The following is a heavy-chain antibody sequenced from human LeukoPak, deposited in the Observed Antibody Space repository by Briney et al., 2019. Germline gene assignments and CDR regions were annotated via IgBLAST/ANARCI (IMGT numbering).Heavy chain of an antibody. V-gene: IGHV4-34*01. Sequence: SETLSLTCAVYGGSFSGYYWSWIRQPPGKGLEWIGEINHSGSTNYNPSLKSRVTISVDTSKNLFSLKLSSVTAADTAVYYCARGVPDYGDYGSNWFDPWGQGTLVTVSS. D-gene: IGHD4-17*01. CDR2: INHSGST. CDR1: GGSFSGYY. CDR3: ARGVPDYGDYGSNWFDP. J-gene: IGHJ5*02.